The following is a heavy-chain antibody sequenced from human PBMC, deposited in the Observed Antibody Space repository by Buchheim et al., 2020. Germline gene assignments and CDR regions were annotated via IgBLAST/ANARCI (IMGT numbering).Heavy chain of an antibody. Sequence: QVQLVESGGGVVQPGRSLRLSCAASGFTFSSYGMHWVRQAPGKGLEWVAVISYDGSNKYYADSAKGRFTISRDNSKNTLYLQMNSLRAEDTAVYYCAKERRVLGHYYYYGMDVWGQGTT. J-gene: IGHJ6*02. CDR3: AKERRVLGHYYYYGMDV. CDR1: GFTFSSYG. CDR2: ISYDGSNK. V-gene: IGHV3-30*18.